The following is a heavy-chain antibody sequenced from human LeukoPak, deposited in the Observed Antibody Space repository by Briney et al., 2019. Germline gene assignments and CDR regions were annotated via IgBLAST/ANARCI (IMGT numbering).Heavy chain of an antibody. D-gene: IGHD5-18*01. Sequence: SETLSLTCTVPGGSISSYYWSWIRQPPGKGLEWIGYIYYSGSTNYNPSLKSRVTISVDTSKNQFSLKLSSVTAADTAVYYCARGRYSYGYRNLDYWGQGTLVTVSS. J-gene: IGHJ4*02. CDR2: IYYSGST. CDR1: GGSISSYY. CDR3: ARGRYSYGYRNLDY. V-gene: IGHV4-59*08.